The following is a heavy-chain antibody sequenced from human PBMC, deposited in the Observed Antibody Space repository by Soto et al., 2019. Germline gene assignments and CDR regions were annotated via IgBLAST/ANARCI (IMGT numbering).Heavy chain of an antibody. CDR1: GFTFSSYA. J-gene: IGHJ6*02. CDR3: AKRRTIYYYYGMDF. CDR2: ISGSGGST. V-gene: IGHV3-23*01. Sequence: GGSLRLSCAASGFTFSSYAMSWVRQAPGKGLEWVPAISGSGGSTYYADSVKGRFTISRDNSKNTLYLQMNSLRAEDTAVYYCAKRRTIYYYYGMDFWGQGTTVTVSS. D-gene: IGHD3-3*01.